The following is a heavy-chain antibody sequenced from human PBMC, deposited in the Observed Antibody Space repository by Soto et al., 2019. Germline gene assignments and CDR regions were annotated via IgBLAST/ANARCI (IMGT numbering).Heavy chain of an antibody. CDR3: ANPQCPNDAFNI. J-gene: IGHJ3*02. CDR1: GFKFSSYG. V-gene: IGHV3-23*01. Sequence: AGGSLRLSCAASGFKFSSYGMSWVRQAPGKGLEWVSVISASGGSTYHADSVKGRFTISRDDSKNTLYLQMNSLTAEDTAVYYCANPQCPNDAFNIWGQGTMSTFPS. D-gene: IGHD6-19*01. CDR2: ISASGGST.